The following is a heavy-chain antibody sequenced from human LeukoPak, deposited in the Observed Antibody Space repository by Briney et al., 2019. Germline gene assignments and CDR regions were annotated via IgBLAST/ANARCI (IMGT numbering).Heavy chain of an antibody. Sequence: GGSLRLSCAASGFTFSGYWMSWVRQAPGKGLEWVANIKQDGSEKYYVDSVKGRFTISRDNAKNSLYLQMNSLRAEDTAVYYCARDLDSGAAAHRGGFDYWGQGTLVTVSS. V-gene: IGHV3-7*01. CDR1: GFTFSGYW. CDR3: ARDLDSGAAAHRGGFDY. J-gene: IGHJ4*02. CDR2: IKQDGSEK. D-gene: IGHD6-13*01.